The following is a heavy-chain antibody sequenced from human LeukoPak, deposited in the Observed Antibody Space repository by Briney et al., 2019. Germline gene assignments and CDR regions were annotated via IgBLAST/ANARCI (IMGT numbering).Heavy chain of an antibody. CDR2: IRNKAESYTT. D-gene: IGHD3-16*01. J-gene: IGHJ4*02. V-gene: IGHV3-72*01. CDR3: AGYDYGSPD. Sequence: GGSLRLSCAASGFTLSDHYMDWVRQAPGKGLKWVGRIRNKAESYTTEYAASVKGRFTISRDDSKNSLYLQMNSLRAEDTAVYYCAGYDYGSPDWGQGTLVTVSS. CDR1: GFTLSDHY.